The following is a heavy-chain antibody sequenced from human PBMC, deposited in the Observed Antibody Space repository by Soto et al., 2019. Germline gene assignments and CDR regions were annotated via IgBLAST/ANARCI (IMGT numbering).Heavy chain of an antibody. J-gene: IGHJ6*02. V-gene: IGHV1-69*05. D-gene: IGHD3-10*01. CDR3: ARNYGSGRYYYYGMDV. Sequence: QVQLVQSGAEAKKPGSSVKVSCKASGGTFSSYAISWVRQAPGQGLEWMGGIIPIFGTANYAQKFQGRVTITXXEXTXXAYMELSSLRSEDTAVYYCARNYGSGRYYYYGMDVWGQGTTVTVSS. CDR2: IIPIFGTA. CDR1: GGTFSSYA.